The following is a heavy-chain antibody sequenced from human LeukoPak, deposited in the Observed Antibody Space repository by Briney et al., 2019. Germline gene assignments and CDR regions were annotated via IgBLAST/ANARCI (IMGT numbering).Heavy chain of an antibody. V-gene: IGHV1-46*01. CDR1: GYIFTSYY. J-gene: IGHJ4*02. CDR2: INPSGGST. D-gene: IGHD3-22*01. CDR3: ARDLWAYYDSSGYEFDY. Sequence: ASVKVSCKASGYIFTSYYMHWVRQAPGQGLEWMGIINPSGGSTSYAQKFQGRVTMTRDTSTSTVYMELSSLRSEDTAVYYCARDLWAYYDSSGYEFDYWGQGTLVTVSS.